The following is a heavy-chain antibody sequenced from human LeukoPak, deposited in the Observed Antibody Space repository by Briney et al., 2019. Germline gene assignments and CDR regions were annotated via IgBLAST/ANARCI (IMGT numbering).Heavy chain of an antibody. J-gene: IGHJ4*02. CDR1: GYTFTSYY. D-gene: IGHD3-16*01. V-gene: IGHV1-46*01. CDR3: ARGFTALGELRPIDY. CDR2: INPSGGST. Sequence: ASVKVSCKASGYTFTSYYMHWVRQAPGQGLEWMGIINPSGGSTSYAQKFQGRVTMTRDTSTSTVYMELSSLRSEDTAVYYCARGFTALGELRPIDYWGQGTLVTVSS.